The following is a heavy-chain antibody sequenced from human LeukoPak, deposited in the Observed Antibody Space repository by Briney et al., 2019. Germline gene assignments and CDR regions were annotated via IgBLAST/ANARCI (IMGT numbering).Heavy chain of an antibody. CDR2: IIPIFGTA. CDR1: GGTFSSYA. D-gene: IGHD1-26*01. V-gene: IGHV1-69*05. Sequence: SVKVSCKASGGTFSSYAISWVRQAPGQGLEWMGGIIPIFGTANYAQKFQGRVTITTDETTSTAYMELSSLRSEDTAVYYCARTNRGELTYLDYWGQGTRVTVSS. J-gene: IGHJ4*02. CDR3: ARTNRGELTYLDY.